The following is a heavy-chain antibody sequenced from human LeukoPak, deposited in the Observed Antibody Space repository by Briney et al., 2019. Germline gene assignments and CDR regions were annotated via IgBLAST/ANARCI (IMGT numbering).Heavy chain of an antibody. CDR3: ARARRGWLVPDY. CDR2: IYYSGST. J-gene: IGHJ4*02. D-gene: IGHD6-19*01. Sequence: SETLSLTCTVSGGSISSYYWSWIRQPPGKGLEGIGYIYYSGSTNYNPSLKSRVTISVDTSKNQFSLKLSSVTAADTAVYYCARARRGWLVPDYWGQGTLVTVSS. CDR1: GGSISSYY. V-gene: IGHV4-59*01.